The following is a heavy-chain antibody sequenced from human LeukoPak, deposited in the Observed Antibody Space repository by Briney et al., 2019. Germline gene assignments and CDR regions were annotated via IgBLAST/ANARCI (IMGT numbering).Heavy chain of an antibody. Sequence: PGGSLRLSCAASGFTFSNAWMSWVRQAPGKGLEWVGRIKSKTDGGTTDYAAPVKGRFTISRDDSKNTLYLQMNSLKTEDTAVYYCTTVDPQYYYDSSGYYFDYWGQGTLVTVS. V-gene: IGHV3-15*01. CDR2: IKSKTDGGTT. J-gene: IGHJ4*02. CDR1: GFTFSNAW. D-gene: IGHD3-22*01. CDR3: TTVDPQYYYDSSGYYFDY.